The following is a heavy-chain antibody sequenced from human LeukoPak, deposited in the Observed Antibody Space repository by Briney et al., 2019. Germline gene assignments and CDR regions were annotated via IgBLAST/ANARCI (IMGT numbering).Heavy chain of an antibody. Sequence: SETLSLTCTVSGGSINNHYWSWIRQPPGKGLEWIGSIFYSGSTDSNPSLKGRVTISVDASKNQFSLKLSSVAAADAAIYFCARHCGSSAYWYYFGYWGQGTLVTVSS. V-gene: IGHV4-59*08. J-gene: IGHJ4*02. CDR1: GGSINNHY. CDR2: IFYSGST. CDR3: ARHCGSSAYWYYFGY. D-gene: IGHD3-22*01.